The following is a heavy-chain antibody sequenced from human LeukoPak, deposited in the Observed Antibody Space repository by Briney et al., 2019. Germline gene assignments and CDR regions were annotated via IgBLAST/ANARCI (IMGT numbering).Heavy chain of an antibody. V-gene: IGHV4-59*01. CDR2: IYYSGST. CDR3: AREGTSSHRLDV. Sequence: SETLSLTCTVSGGSISSYYWSWIRQPPGKGLEWIGYIYYSGSTNYNPSLKSRVTISVDTSRTQFSLKVSSVTAAGTAVYYCAREGTSSHRLDVWGQGTTVTVFS. J-gene: IGHJ6*02. D-gene: IGHD2-2*01. CDR1: GGSISSYY.